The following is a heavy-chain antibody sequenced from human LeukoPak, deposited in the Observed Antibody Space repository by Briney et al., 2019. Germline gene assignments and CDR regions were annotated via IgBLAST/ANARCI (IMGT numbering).Heavy chain of an antibody. CDR3: ANGKSFDY. CDR1: GFTFSSDG. V-gene: IGHV3-30*18. J-gene: IGHJ4*02. Sequence: GGSLRLSCAASGFTFSSDGMHCVRQAPGKGLEWVAVISYDGSNKYYADSVKGRFTISRDNSKNTLYLQMNSLRAEDTAVYYCANGKSFDYWGQGTLVTVPS. CDR2: ISYDGSNK. D-gene: IGHD1-26*01.